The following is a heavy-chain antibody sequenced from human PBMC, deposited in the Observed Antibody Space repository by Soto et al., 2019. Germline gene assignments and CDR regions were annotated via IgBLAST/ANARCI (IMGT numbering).Heavy chain of an antibody. J-gene: IGHJ4*02. CDR2: INAGNGNT. Sequence: VSLKLSCNTSGGSFTSYPMHCVRDPPGQRLEWMGWINAGNGNTKYSQKFQGRVTITRDTSASTAYMELSSLRSEDTAVYYCARDGGIAAAGREDHWGQGTLVTVSS. D-gene: IGHD6-13*01. CDR3: ARDGGIAAAGREDH. CDR1: GGSFTSYP. V-gene: IGHV1-3*01.